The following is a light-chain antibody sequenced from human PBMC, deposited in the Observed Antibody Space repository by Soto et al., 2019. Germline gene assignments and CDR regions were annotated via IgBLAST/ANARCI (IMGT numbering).Light chain of an antibody. Sequence: EMVLTQSPGTLSLSPGERATLSCRASQSIKSSSLAWYQQRPGQAPRLLMYGASSRATGIPDRFSGSGSGTDFTLTISRLEPEDFAVYYCQQYGSSGTFGQGTRLEIK. V-gene: IGKV3-20*01. J-gene: IGKJ5*01. CDR1: QSIKSSS. CDR3: QQYGSSGT. CDR2: GAS.